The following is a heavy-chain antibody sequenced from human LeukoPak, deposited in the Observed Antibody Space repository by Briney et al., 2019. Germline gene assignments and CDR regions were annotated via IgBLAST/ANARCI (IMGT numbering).Heavy chain of an antibody. D-gene: IGHD2-21*01. Sequence: GGSLRLSCAASGFTFSSFWMNWVRQAPGKGLEYVANIKQDGSQKYYVDSVKGRFTISRDNTENSLYLQMNYLTTDDTAVYYCARDRRVGGWGGAFDIWGQGTKVTVSS. CDR3: ARDRRVGGWGGAFDI. CDR2: IKQDGSQK. CDR1: GFTFSSFW. V-gene: IGHV3-7*01. J-gene: IGHJ3*02.